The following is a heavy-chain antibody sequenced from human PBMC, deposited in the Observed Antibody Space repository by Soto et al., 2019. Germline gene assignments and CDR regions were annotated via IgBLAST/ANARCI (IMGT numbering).Heavy chain of an antibody. CDR1: GGTFSSYA. CDR3: ARDDPAPRNYYDSSGYYSN. J-gene: IGHJ4*02. V-gene: IGHV1-69*13. Sequence: SVKVSCKASGGTFSSYAISWVRRAPGQGLEWMGGIIPIFGTANYAQKFQGRVTITADESTSTAYMELSSLRSEDTAVYYCARDDPAPRNYYDSSGYYSNWGQGTLVTVSS. D-gene: IGHD3-22*01. CDR2: IIPIFGTA.